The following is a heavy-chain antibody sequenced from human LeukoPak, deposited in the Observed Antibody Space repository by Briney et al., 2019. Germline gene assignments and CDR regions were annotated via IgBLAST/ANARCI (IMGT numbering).Heavy chain of an antibody. D-gene: IGHD6-13*01. V-gene: IGHV3-23*01. CDR1: GFTFSTYA. CDR2: ISASGVTT. CDR3: VKGPAAMSN. J-gene: IGHJ4*02. Sequence: GGSLRISCAASGFTFSTYAMSWVRQAPGKGLEWVSDISASGVTTSYAKYAKGRFIISRDNSKDTLYLQMNSLRAEDTAIYYCVKGPAAMSNWGQGTLVTVSS.